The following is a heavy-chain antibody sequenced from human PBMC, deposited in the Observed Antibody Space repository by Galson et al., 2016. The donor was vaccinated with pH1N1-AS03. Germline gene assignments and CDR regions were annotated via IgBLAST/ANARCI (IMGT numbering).Heavy chain of an antibody. CDR1: GDSVFSNTAA. J-gene: IGHJ4*02. V-gene: IGHV6-1*01. CDR3: ARDLLGAGPAFDY. D-gene: IGHD1-26*01. CDR2: TYYRSKWYN. Sequence: CAISGDSVFSNTAAWNWIRQSPSRGLEWLGRTYYRSKWYNDYAVFVASRITINPDTSKNQFSLQLNSVTPEDTAVYYCARDLLGAGPAFDYWGQGTLVTVSS.